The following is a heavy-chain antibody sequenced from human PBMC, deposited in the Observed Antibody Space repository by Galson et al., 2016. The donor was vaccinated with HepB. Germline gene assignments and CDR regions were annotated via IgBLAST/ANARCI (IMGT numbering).Heavy chain of an antibody. CDR3: ARVWVAYAPVDGAFDI. J-gene: IGHJ3*02. V-gene: IGHV4-59*13. Sequence: LSLTCTVPGGSITTYYWSWIRQPPGKGLEWIAYIYYSGDTNYNPSLKSRVTSSGDTSKNQFSLKMTSVTAADTAVYYCARVWVAYAPVDGAFDIWGQGTVVTVSS. CDR1: GGSITTYY. D-gene: IGHD2-8*01. CDR2: IYYSGDT.